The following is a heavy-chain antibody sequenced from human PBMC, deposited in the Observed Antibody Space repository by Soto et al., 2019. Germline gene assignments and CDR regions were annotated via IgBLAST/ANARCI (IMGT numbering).Heavy chain of an antibody. CDR3: AREGGNNWNDEAGY. CDR1: GFTFSSYS. D-gene: IGHD1-20*01. CDR2: ISSSSSYI. J-gene: IGHJ4*02. V-gene: IGHV3-21*01. Sequence: GGSLRLSCAASGFTFSSYSMNWVRQAPGKGLEWVSSISSSSSYIYYADSVKGRFTISRDNAKNSLYLQMNSLRAEDTAVYYCAREGGNNWNDEAGYWGQGTLVTVSS.